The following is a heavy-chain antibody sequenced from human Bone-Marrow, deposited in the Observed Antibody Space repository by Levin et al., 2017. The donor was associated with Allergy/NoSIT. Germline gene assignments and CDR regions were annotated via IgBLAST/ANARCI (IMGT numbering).Heavy chain of an antibody. D-gene: IGHD2-21*01. V-gene: IGHV4-61*09. CDR3: ARVLQYSYYYVDV. CDR1: GVSITSGSYY. J-gene: IGHJ6*03. CDR2: SYTSGNI. Sequence: SETLSLTCTVSGVSITSGSYYWSWIRQPAGKGLEWIGHSYTSGNITYNPSLKSRVTISLDTSKNQFSPKLRSVTAADTAVYYCARVLQYSYYYVDVWGKGTMVTVSS.